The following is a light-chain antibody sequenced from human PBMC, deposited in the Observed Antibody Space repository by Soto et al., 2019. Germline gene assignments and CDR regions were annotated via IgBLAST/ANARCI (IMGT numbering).Light chain of an antibody. J-gene: IGLJ2*01. Sequence: QSALTQPASVSGSPGQSITISCIETSSNVGGYNYVSWYQHHPGKAPKLMIYEVSNRPSGVSNRFSGSKSGNTASLTISGLQAEDEADYYCSSYTSTTTPVVFGGGTKLTVL. V-gene: IGLV2-14*01. CDR1: SSNVGGYNY. CDR2: EVS. CDR3: SSYTSTTTPVV.